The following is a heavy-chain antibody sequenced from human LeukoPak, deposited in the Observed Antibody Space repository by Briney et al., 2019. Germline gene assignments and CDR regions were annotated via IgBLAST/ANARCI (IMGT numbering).Heavy chain of an antibody. J-gene: IGHJ4*02. CDR1: GGSISSRSYY. CDR3: ARGHFPTYYGSGSYPFDY. Sequence: KASETLSLTCTVSGGSISSRSYYWGWIRQPPGKGLEWIGSIYYSGSTYYNPSLKSRVTISVDTSKNQFSLKLSSVTAADTAVYYCARGHFPTYYGSGSYPFDYWGQGTLVTVSS. D-gene: IGHD3-10*01. V-gene: IGHV4-39*07. CDR2: IYYSGST.